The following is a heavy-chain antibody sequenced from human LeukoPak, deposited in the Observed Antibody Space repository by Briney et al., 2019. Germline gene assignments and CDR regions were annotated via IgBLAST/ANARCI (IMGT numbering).Heavy chain of an antibody. Sequence: GASVKVSCKASGGTFSSYAISWVRQAPGQGLEWMGRIIPTLGIANYAQKFQGRVTITADKSTSTAYMELSSLRSEDTAVYYCADGILGYCGGDCYSNWGQGTLVTVSS. CDR2: IIPTLGIA. CDR1: GGTFSSYA. D-gene: IGHD2-21*02. J-gene: IGHJ4*02. CDR3: ADGILGYCGGDCYSN. V-gene: IGHV1-69*04.